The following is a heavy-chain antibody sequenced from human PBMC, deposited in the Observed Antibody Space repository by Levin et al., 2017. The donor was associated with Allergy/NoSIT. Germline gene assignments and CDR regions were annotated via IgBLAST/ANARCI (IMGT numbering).Heavy chain of an antibody. CDR3: ASSGNSTDFDY. Sequence: PGASVKVSCKASGYTFSNYGINWVRQAPGQGLEWLGYISAYNGDTNYAQNLQGRVTMTTDTSTSTAYMELRSLRSDDTAVYYCASSGNSTDFDYWGQGTLVTVSS. D-gene: IGHD2-2*01. J-gene: IGHJ4*02. V-gene: IGHV1-18*01. CDR1: GYTFSNYG. CDR2: ISAYNGDT.